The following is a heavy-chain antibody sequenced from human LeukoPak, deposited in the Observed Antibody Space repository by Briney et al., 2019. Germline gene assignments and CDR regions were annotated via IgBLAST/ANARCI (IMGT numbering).Heavy chain of an antibody. CDR1: GFTFSNAW. D-gene: IGHD3/OR15-3a*01. V-gene: IGHV3-15*01. Sequence: GGSLTLSRAASGFTFSNAWMTWVRQAPGKGLEWVGRIKSKSDGETTDYAPPVKGRLPISRDGPENTLSLQMNSLTLQDTAVYYSATPRGLRFDYWGQGTLVTVSS. CDR2: IKSKSDGETT. CDR3: ATPRGLRFDY. J-gene: IGHJ4*02.